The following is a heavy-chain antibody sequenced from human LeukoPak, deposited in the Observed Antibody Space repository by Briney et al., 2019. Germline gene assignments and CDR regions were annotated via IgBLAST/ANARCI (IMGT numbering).Heavy chain of an antibody. Sequence: GGSLRLSCAVSGSSVSSNFMTWVRQAPGKGLEWVSLILGETTTTYADSVEGRFTLSRDNSKNTLYLQMNRLRAEDTAVYYCVRDKGLRPTERFDSWGQGTLVTVSS. CDR2: ILGETTT. CDR1: GSSVSSNF. J-gene: IGHJ4*02. V-gene: IGHV3-53*01. D-gene: IGHD3/OR15-3a*01. CDR3: VRDKGLRPTERFDS.